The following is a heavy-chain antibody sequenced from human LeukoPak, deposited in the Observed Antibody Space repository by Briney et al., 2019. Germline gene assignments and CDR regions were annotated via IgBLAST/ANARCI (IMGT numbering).Heavy chain of an antibody. CDR1: GFTFSNNA. CDR2: VSGSGGST. Sequence: AGGSLRLSCAASGFTFSNNAMTWVRQAPGKGLEWVSGVSGSGGSTYYADSVKGRFTISRDNSKNTLYLQINSLRAEDTALYYCAKCKGDSSGSLGYWGQGTLVTVSS. D-gene: IGHD3-22*01. CDR3: AKCKGDSSGSLGY. V-gene: IGHV3-23*01. J-gene: IGHJ4*02.